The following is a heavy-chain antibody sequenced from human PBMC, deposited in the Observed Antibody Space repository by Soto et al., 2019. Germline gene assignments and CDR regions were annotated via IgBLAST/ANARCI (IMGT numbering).Heavy chain of an antibody. CDR2: IYPGDSDT. J-gene: IGHJ4*02. V-gene: IGHV5-51*01. Sequence: VESLKISCQGSGYIFTSYWIGCWLQTPGKVLEWMGMIYPGDSDTRYSPSFQGQVTISADKSISAAFLQWSSLKASDTAMYYCVRPFDSSGWYEYWGQGTLVTVSS. CDR3: VRPFDSSGWYEY. CDR1: GYIFTSYW. D-gene: IGHD6-19*01.